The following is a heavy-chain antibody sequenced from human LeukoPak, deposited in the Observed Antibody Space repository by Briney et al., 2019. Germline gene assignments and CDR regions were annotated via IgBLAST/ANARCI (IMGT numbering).Heavy chain of an antibody. CDR1: GGSISSYY. CDR3: ARGEYYFDY. J-gene: IGHJ4*02. V-gene: IGHV4-34*01. Sequence: SETLSLTCTVSGGSISSYYWSWIRQPPGKGLEWIGEINHSGSTNYNPSLKSRVTISVDTSKNQFSLKLSSVTAADTAVYYCARGEYYFDYWGQGTLVTVSS. CDR2: INHSGST.